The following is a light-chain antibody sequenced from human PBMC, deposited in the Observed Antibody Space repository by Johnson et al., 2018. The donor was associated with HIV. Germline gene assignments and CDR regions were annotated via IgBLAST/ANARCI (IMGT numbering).Light chain of an antibody. CDR3: GTWDTSLGAQYV. CDR2: EHN. J-gene: IGLJ1*01. CDR1: SSDMGNYP. Sequence: QSVLTQPPSVSAAPGQKVTISCSGSSSDMGNYPVSWYQQLPGTAPNLLIYEHNKRPSGIPDRFSGSKSGTSATLYIPGLQTWDEADYYCGTWDTSLGAQYVYGRGTKVTVL. V-gene: IGLV1-51*02.